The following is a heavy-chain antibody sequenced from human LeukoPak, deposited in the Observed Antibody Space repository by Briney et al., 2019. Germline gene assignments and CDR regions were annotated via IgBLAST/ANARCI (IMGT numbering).Heavy chain of an antibody. CDR1: VGTFSSYT. D-gene: IGHD1-26*01. V-gene: IGHV1-69*02. CDR3: ARSPSGSYYNFDY. CDR2: ISLIRCIA. Sequence: SVKVSCKASVGTFSSYTISWVRQAPGQGLECMVRISLIRCIANYAQKFQGRVTINADKSTSTAYMELSSLRSEDTAVYYCARSPSGSYYNFDYWGQGPLVTVSS. J-gene: IGHJ4*02.